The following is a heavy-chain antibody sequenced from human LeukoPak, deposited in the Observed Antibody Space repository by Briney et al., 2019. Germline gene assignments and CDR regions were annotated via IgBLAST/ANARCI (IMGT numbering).Heavy chain of an antibody. Sequence: GGSLRLSCAASGFTFSSYAMYWVRQAPGKGLEWVAVRSYDGSNKYSADSVKGRFTISRDNSKNTLYLQMNSLRAEDTAVYYCARDYNMAAKYYFDYWGQGTLVTVSS. CDR2: RSYDGSNK. J-gene: IGHJ4*02. CDR1: GFTFSSYA. V-gene: IGHV3-30*04. D-gene: IGHD1-14*01. CDR3: ARDYNMAAKYYFDY.